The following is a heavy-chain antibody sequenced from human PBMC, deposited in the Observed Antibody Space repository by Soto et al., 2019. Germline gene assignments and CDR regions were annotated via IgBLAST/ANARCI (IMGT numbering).Heavy chain of an antibody. CDR1: GFTVSTYG. CDR2: IYSGGST. CDR3: AREVGYNWFDS. Sequence: PGGSLRLSCAVSGFTVSTYGMHWVRQAPGKGLEWVSVIYSGGSTYYADSVKGRFTISRDNSKNTLYLQMNSLRAEDTAVYYCAREVGYNWFDSWGQGTLVTVSS. V-gene: IGHV3-53*01. D-gene: IGHD2-2*01. J-gene: IGHJ5*01.